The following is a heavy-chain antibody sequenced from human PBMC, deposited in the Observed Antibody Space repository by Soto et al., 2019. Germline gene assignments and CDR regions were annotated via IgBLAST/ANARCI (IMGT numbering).Heavy chain of an antibody. V-gene: IGHV1-69*02. CDR3: AREITGDIVVVVAANPRMDV. Sequence: QVQLVQSGAEVKKPGSSVKVSCKASGGTFSSYTISWVRQAPGRGLEWMGRIIPILGIANYAQKFQGRVTINSDKSTSTAYMELSSLRSEDTALYYCAREITGDIVVVVAANPRMDVWGQGTTVTVSS. CDR2: IIPILGIA. D-gene: IGHD2-15*01. J-gene: IGHJ6*02. CDR1: GGTFSSYT.